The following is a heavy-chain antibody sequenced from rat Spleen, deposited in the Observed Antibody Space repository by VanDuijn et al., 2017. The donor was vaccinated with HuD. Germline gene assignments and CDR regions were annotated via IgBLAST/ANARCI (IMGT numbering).Heavy chain of an antibody. CDR3: ATGGTYNSGYEIWFAY. CDR1: GYSITSNY. V-gene: IGHV3-1*01. Sequence: EVQLQESGPGLVKPSQSLSLTCSVTGYSITSNYWGWIRKFPGNKMEWMGYISYSGSTSYNPSLKSRISIHRDTSKNQFFLQLNSVTTEDTATYYCATGGTYNSGYEIWFAYWGQGTLVTVSS. D-gene: IGHD4-3*01. CDR2: ISYSGST. J-gene: IGHJ3*01.